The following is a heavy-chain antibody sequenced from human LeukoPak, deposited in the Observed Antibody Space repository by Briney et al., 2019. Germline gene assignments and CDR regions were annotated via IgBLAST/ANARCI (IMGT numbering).Heavy chain of an antibody. CDR2: IYSGGTT. CDR3: ARGRCVNGVCYTFDY. D-gene: IGHD2-8*01. CDR1: GGSISGYY. J-gene: IGHJ4*02. V-gene: IGHV4-4*07. Sequence: ETLSLTCTVSGGSISGYYWSWVRQPAGKGLEWIGRIYSGGTTTYNPSLKSRLTMSIDTSKNQLSLKLSSVAAADTALYYCARGRCVNGVCYTFDYWGQGTLVSVSS.